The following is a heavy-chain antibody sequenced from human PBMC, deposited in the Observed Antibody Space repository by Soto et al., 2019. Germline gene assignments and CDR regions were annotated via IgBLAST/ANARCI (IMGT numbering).Heavy chain of an antibody. CDR2: ITDTGGDT. D-gene: IGHD3-10*01. Sequence: GGSLRLSCVASGVPFGSRAMSRVRKAPGEGLEWVSTITDTGGDTKYADSVRGRFTMSRDNSKKTLYLQMNSLRVEDSALYYCARGSTDSYPGSRIFDFWGRGTLVTVSS. CDR3: ARGSTDSYPGSRIFDF. CDR1: GVPFGSRA. V-gene: IGHV3-23*01. J-gene: IGHJ4*02.